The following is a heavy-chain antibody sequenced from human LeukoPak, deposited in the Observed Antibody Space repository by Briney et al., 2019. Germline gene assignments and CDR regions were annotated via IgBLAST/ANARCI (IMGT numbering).Heavy chain of an antibody. Sequence: SETLSLTCTVSGYSISSGYYWGWIRQPPGKGLEWIGSIYHSGSTNYNPSLKSRVTISVDTSKNQFSLKLSSVTAADTAVYYCASRGYSYGPRLGYWGQGTLVTVSS. CDR3: ASRGYSYGPRLGY. CDR1: GYSISSGYY. D-gene: IGHD5-18*01. CDR2: IYHSGST. J-gene: IGHJ4*02. V-gene: IGHV4-38-2*02.